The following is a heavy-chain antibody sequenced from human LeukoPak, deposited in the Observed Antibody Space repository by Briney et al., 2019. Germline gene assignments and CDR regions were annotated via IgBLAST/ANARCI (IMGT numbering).Heavy chain of an antibody. CDR3: ATGAIVFDY. J-gene: IGHJ4*02. V-gene: IGHV1-24*01. D-gene: IGHD3-22*01. CDR2: VGHEDGTT. CDR1: GSTLSKIS. Sequence: GASVRVSCKVSGSTLSKISIDWVRQAPGKGPEWMGSVGHEDGTTIHAQKFQGRFNMTVDTATDTAYMEMSSLMSEDTVIYYCATGAIVFDYWGQGTLVTVSS.